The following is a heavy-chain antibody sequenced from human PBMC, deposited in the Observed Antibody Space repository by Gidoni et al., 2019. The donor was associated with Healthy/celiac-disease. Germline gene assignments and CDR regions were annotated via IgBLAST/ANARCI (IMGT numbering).Heavy chain of an antibody. J-gene: IGHJ4*02. CDR3: ATGAHLYSSGWDWSFDY. D-gene: IGHD6-19*01. CDR1: GYTLTELS. Sequence: QVQLVQSGAELKKPGASVKVSCKVSGYTLTELSMHWVRQAPGKGLEWRGGFDPEDGETIYEQKFQGRVTMTEDTSTDTAYMELSSLRAEDTAVYYCATGAHLYSSGWDWSFDYWGQGTLVTVSS. V-gene: IGHV1-24*01. CDR2: FDPEDGET.